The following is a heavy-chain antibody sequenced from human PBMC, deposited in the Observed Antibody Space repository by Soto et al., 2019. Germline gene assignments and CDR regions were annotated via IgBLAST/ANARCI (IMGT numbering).Heavy chain of an antibody. V-gene: IGHV4-4*02. J-gene: IGHJ6*02. CDR1: GDSITNSDW. Sequence: QIQLQESGPGLVKSSGTLSLTCTVSGDSITNSDWWSWVRQSPGKGLEWIGEIHHSGATNYNPSLKSRVTISVDKSRNHLSLKVSSVTAADTAVYYCVRNGYYCLDIWGRGTTVTVSS. CDR3: VRNGYYCLDI. CDR2: IHHSGAT.